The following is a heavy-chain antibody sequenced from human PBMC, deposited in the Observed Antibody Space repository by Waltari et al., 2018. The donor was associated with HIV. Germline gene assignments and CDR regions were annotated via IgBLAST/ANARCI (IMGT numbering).Heavy chain of an antibody. V-gene: IGHV3-15*01. CDR3: AAGTD. CDR1: GLTGNHAW. Sequence: EVQLVDSGGGLVRPGGSLRLCCAASGLTGNHAWMSWVRQAPGKGLEWVGHIKSKIDGGTTDYAAPVNDRFTISRYDSKNTLYLQMNSLKIEDTALYYCAAGTDWGQGTLVTVSS. D-gene: IGHD3-10*01. CDR2: IKSKIDGGTT. J-gene: IGHJ4*02.